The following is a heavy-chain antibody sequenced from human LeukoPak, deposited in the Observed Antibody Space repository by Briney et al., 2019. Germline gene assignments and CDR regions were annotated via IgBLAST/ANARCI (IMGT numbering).Heavy chain of an antibody. Sequence: ASVKVSCKASGYTFTGYYMHWVRQAPGQGLEWMGWINPNSGGTNYAQKFQGWVTMTRDTSIGTAYMELSRLRSDDTAVYYCARELSGDFNHYYYYGMDVWGQGTTVTVSS. D-gene: IGHD4-17*01. CDR1: GYTFTGYY. J-gene: IGHJ6*02. V-gene: IGHV1-2*04. CDR2: INPNSGGT. CDR3: ARELSGDFNHYYYYGMDV.